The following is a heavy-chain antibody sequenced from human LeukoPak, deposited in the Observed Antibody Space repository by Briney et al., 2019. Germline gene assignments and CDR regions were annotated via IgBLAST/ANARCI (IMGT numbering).Heavy chain of an antibody. CDR1: GGSISSYY. V-gene: IGHV4-59*01. CDR3: ARVGNDYGGNSGDAFDY. J-gene: IGHJ4*02. D-gene: IGHD4-23*01. Sequence: PSETLSLTCTVSGGSISSYYWSWIRQLPGKGLEWIGYIYYSGSTNYNPSLKSRVTISVDTSKNQFSLKLSSVTAADTAVYYCARVGNDYGGNSGDAFDYWGQGTLVTVSS. CDR2: IYYSGST.